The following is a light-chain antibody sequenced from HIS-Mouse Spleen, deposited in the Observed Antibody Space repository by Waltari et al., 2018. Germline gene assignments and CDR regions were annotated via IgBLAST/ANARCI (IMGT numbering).Light chain of an antibody. CDR2: EVS. J-gene: IGLJ1*01. V-gene: IGLV2-14*01. CDR3: SSYTSSSTPYV. CDR1: SSDVGGYNY. Sequence: QSALTQPASVSGSPGQSITISCTGTSSDVGGYNYVSLYQQHPGKAPKLMIYEVSNRPSWVSNRFSGSKSGNTASLTISGLQAEDEADYYCSSYTSSSTPYVFGTGTKVTVL.